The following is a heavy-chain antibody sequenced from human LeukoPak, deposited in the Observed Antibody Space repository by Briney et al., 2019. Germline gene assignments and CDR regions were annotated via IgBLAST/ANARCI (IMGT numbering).Heavy chain of an antibody. CDR3: AKEGTAMASSYFDY. CDR2: ITNDGSST. V-gene: IGHV3-74*01. CDR1: GLTFSSHW. Sequence: GGSLRLSCAASGLTFSSHWMHWVRQAPGKGLVWVSRITNDGSSTTYADSVKGRFTISRDNSDNTLYLQMNSLRDEDTAMYYCAKEGTAMASSYFDYWGQGTLITVSS. J-gene: IGHJ4*02. D-gene: IGHD5-18*01.